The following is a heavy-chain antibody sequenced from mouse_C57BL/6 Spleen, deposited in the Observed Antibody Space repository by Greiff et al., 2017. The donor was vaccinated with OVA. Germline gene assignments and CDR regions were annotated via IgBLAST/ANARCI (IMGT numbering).Heavy chain of an antibody. V-gene: IGHV1-69*01. CDR2: IDPSDSYT. CDR1: GYTFTSYW. D-gene: IGHD3-1*01. Sequence: QVHVKQPGAELVMPGASVKLSCKASGYTFTSYWMHWVKQRPGQGLEWIGEIDPSDSYTNYNQKFKGKSTLTVDKSSSTAYMQLSSLTSEDSAVYYCARSGLGMDYWGQGTSVTVSS. CDR3: ARSGLGMDY. J-gene: IGHJ4*01.